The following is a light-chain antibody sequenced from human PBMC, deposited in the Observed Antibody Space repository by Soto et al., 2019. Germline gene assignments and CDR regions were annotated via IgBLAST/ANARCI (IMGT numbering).Light chain of an antibody. V-gene: IGKV3-15*01. J-gene: IGKJ2*01. CDR1: QSVNSN. Sequence: EIVMTQSPATLSVSPGERATLSCRASQSVNSNLVWYQQKPGQAPRLLIYGASTRATGIPARFSGSGSGTDFTLTINSLQSEDFAVYYCQQYKNWPPVTFGQGTKLEIK. CDR3: QQYKNWPPVT. CDR2: GAS.